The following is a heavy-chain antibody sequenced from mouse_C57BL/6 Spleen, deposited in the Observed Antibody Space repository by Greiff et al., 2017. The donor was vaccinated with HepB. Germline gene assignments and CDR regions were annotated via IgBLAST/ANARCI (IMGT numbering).Heavy chain of an antibody. V-gene: IGHV1-64*01. CDR2: IHPNSGST. J-gene: IGHJ4*01. Sequence: QVQLQQPGAELVKPGASVKLSCKASGYTFTSYWMHWVKQRPGQGLEWIGMIHPNSGSTNYNEKFNSKATLTVDKSSSTAYMQLSSLTSEDSAVYYCATIGSPYYYAMDYWGQGTSVTVSS. D-gene: IGHD2-14*01. CDR3: ATIGSPYYYAMDY. CDR1: GYTFTSYW.